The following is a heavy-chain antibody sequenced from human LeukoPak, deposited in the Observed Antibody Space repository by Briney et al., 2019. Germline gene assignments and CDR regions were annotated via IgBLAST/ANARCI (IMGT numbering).Heavy chain of an antibody. CDR2: LYPGDSDT. V-gene: IGHV5-51*01. J-gene: IGHJ4*02. CDR3: ARQRTERITMVRGVIVDY. Sequence: GESLKISCKGSGYSFTSYWIGWVRQMPGKGLEWMGILYPGDSDTRYSPSFQGQVTISADKSISTAYLQWSSLKASDTAMYYCARQRTERITMVRGVIVDYWGQGTLVTVSS. CDR1: GYSFTSYW. D-gene: IGHD3-10*01.